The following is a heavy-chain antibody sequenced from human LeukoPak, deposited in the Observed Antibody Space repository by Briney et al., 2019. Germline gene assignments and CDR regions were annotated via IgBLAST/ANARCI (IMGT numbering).Heavy chain of an antibody. Sequence: SETLSLTCAVYGGSFSDYYWNWIRQPPGKGLEWIGEINHRGSTTYKPSLKSRVTISVDTSKNQFSLKLSSVTAADTAVYYCARLKSAVALPAEEYWYFDLWGRGTLVTVSS. CDR3: ARLKSAVALPAEEYWYFDL. V-gene: IGHV4-34*01. D-gene: IGHD2-2*01. CDR2: INHRGST. CDR1: GGSFSDYY. J-gene: IGHJ2*01.